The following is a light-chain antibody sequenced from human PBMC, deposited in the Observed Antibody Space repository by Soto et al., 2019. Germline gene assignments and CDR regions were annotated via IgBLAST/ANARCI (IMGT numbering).Light chain of an antibody. V-gene: IGKV3-11*01. CDR3: QQRSNWPPWT. J-gene: IGKJ1*01. CDR1: QSVSNN. Sequence: EIVMTQSPATLSVSPGERVTLSCRASQSVSNNLVWYQQKPGQAPRLLIYDASNRATGIPARFSGSGSGTDFTLTISSLEPEDFAVYYCQQRSNWPPWTFGQGTKVDIK. CDR2: DAS.